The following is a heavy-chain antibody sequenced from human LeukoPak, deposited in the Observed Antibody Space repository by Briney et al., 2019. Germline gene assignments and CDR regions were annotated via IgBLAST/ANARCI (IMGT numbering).Heavy chain of an antibody. D-gene: IGHD3-22*01. CDR1: GLTFSSYA. CDR2: ISGSGGST. V-gene: IGHV3-23*01. Sequence: GGSLRLSCAASGLTFSSYAMSWVRQAPGKGLEWVSAISGSGGSTYYADSVKGRFTISKDNSKNTLYLLMSSLRPEDTAVYYCAKHADGSGRPRAGFDQWGQGTLVTVSS. J-gene: IGHJ4*02. CDR3: AKHADGSGRPRAGFDQ.